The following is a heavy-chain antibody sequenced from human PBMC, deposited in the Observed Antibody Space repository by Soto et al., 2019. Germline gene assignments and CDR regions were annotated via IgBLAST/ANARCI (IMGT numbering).Heavy chain of an antibody. J-gene: IGHJ6*02. V-gene: IGHV2-5*02. Sequence: QITLKESGPTLVKPTQTLTLTCTFSGFSLTTSGVGVGWIRQPPGKALEWLALIYWDDEKRVSPSLKSRLTITKDTSKNQVVLTMTDMAPVDTATYSCAHARNPYYYYGMDVWSQGTKVTVAS. CDR3: AHARNPYYYYGMDV. CDR1: GFSLTTSGVG. CDR2: IYWDDEK.